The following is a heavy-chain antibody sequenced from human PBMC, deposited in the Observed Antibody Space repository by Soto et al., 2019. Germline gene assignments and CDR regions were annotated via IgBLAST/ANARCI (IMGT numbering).Heavy chain of an antibody. CDR3: ARSASEWLEYYYGMDV. CDR2: ISSSSSYR. Sequence: GGSLRLSCAASGFTFSSYSMNWVRQAPGKGLEWVSSISSSSSYRYYADSVKGRFTISRDNAKNSLYLQMNSLRAEDTAVYYCARSASEWLEYYYGMDVWGQGTTVTVSS. D-gene: IGHD6-19*01. CDR1: GFTFSSYS. J-gene: IGHJ6*02. V-gene: IGHV3-21*01.